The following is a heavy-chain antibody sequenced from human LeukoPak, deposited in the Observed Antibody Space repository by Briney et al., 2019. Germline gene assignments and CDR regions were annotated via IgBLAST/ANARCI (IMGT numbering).Heavy chain of an antibody. V-gene: IGHV1-18*01. CDR3: ARDIGWQQLDSPLDY. D-gene: IGHD6-13*01. J-gene: IGHJ4*02. CDR2: ISAYNGNT. Sequence: GASVKVSCKASGYTFTSYGISWVRQAPGQGLEWMGWISAYNGNTNYAQKLQGRVTMTTDTSTSTAYMELRSLRSDDTAVYYCARDIGWQQLDSPLDYWGQGTLVTVSS. CDR1: GYTFTSYG.